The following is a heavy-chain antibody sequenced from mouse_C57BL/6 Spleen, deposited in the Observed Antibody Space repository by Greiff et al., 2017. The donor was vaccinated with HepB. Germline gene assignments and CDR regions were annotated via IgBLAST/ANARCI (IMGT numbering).Heavy chain of an antibody. Sequence: EVQLQESGPGLVKPSQSLSLTCSVTGYSITSGYYWNWIRQFPGNQLEWMGYISYDGSNNYNPSLKNRISITRDTSKNQFFLKLNYVTTEDTATYYCARGDYGYYFDYWGQGTTLTVSS. V-gene: IGHV3-6*01. CDR1: GYSITSGYY. CDR3: ARGDYGYYFDY. D-gene: IGHD2-4*01. CDR2: ISYDGSN. J-gene: IGHJ2*01.